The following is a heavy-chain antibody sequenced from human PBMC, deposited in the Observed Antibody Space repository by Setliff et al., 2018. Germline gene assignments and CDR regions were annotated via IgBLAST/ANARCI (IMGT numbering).Heavy chain of an antibody. D-gene: IGHD3-22*01. CDR3: ARVTLTYYYDSSGFLRGNENSNWFDP. Sequence: SETLSLTCTVSGASISSYYWSWIRQPPGKGLEWIGYIYYGGTTNYNPSLKSRVSISLDTSKSQFSLRLSSLTAADTAVYYCARVTLTYYYDSSGFLRGNENSNWFDPWGQGTLVTV. V-gene: IGHV4-59*08. CDR1: GASISSYY. CDR2: IYYGGTT. J-gene: IGHJ5*02.